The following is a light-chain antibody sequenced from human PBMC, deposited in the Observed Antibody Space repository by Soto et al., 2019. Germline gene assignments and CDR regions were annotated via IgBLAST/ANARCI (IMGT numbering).Light chain of an antibody. CDR2: EVS. V-gene: IGLV2-14*01. Sequence: QSVLTQPASVSGSPGQSITISCTGTSSDVGGYNYVSWYQQHPGKAPKLMIYEVSNRPSGVSNRFSGSKSGNTASLTISGLQAEDVADYYCSSYTSSSTPHVVFGGGTKVTVL. CDR3: SSYTSSSTPHVV. CDR1: SSDVGGYNY. J-gene: IGLJ2*01.